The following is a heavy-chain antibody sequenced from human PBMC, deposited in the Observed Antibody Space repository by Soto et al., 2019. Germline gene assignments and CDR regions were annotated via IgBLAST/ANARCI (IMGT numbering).Heavy chain of an antibody. CDR2: IYPGDSET. Sequence: GESLKISCQCSGYTFSNFWIAWVRQLPGKGLEYMGIIYPGDSETRYSPSFHGKVTISADRSIGTAYLQWSSLEASDSAFYFCPRSPRSSPYFDYWGQGALVTVSS. J-gene: IGHJ4*02. CDR1: GYTFSNFW. V-gene: IGHV5-51*01. CDR3: PRSPRSSPYFDY. D-gene: IGHD6-13*01.